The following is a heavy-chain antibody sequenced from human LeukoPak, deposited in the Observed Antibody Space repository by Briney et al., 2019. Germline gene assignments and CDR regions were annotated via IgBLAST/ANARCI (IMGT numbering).Heavy chain of an antibody. Sequence: GGSLRLSCAASGFTFSSFAMSWVRQAPGKGLEWVSAISGSGGSTYYADSVKGRFTISRDNSKNTLYLQMNSLRAEDTAVYYCARDRAHCGGDCPKFDYWGQGTLVTVSS. CDR2: ISGSGGST. J-gene: IGHJ4*02. D-gene: IGHD2-21*02. CDR1: GFTFSSFA. V-gene: IGHV3-23*01. CDR3: ARDRAHCGGDCPKFDY.